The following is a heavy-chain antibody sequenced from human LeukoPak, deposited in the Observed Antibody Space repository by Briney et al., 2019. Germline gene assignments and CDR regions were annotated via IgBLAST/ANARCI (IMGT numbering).Heavy chain of an antibody. CDR2: IQSKTDGGTA. CDR3: TTDLRDYYYYYMDV. Sequence: GGSLRLSCVASGFTFSDAWMSWVRQAPGKGLEWVGGIQSKTDGGTADYAAPVKGRFSISRDDSKNTLYLQVSALITEDTAVYYCTTDLRDYYYYYMDVWGKGTTVNVSS. V-gene: IGHV3-15*01. J-gene: IGHJ6*03. CDR1: GFTFSDAW. D-gene: IGHD3-9*01.